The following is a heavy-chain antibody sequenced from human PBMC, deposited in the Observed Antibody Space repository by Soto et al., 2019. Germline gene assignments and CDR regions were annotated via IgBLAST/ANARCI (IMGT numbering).Heavy chain of an antibody. CDR1: GYSISTYW. CDR2: VKQDGSEE. CDR3: AALDTAMVKTAGY. D-gene: IGHD5-18*01. J-gene: IGHJ4*02. Sequence: PGGSLRLSCAASGYSISTYWMSWVRQAPGKGLEWVANVKQDGSEEYYVESVKGRFTVSRDNAKNSLYLQMNSLRAEDTAVYYCAALDTAMVKTAGYWGQGTLVTVSS. V-gene: IGHV3-7*01.